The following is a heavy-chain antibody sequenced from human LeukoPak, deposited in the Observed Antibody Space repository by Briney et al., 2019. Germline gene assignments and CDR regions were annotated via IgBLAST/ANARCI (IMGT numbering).Heavy chain of an antibody. D-gene: IGHD2-2*02. J-gene: IGHJ6*02. CDR1: GGSITSSIDY. CDR2: IYYSTST. Sequence: SETLSLTCTVSGGSITSSIDYWGWVREPPGKGLEWIATIYYSTSTQYNPSLKSRVTMSVDTSKNQFSLKLSSMTAADTAVYYCARHQCSGTRCYNFYFYGMDVWGQGTTVTVSS. V-gene: IGHV4-39*01. CDR3: ARHQCSGTRCYNFYFYGMDV.